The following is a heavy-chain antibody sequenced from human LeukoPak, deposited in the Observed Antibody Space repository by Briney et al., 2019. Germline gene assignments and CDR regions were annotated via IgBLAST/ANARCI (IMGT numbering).Heavy chain of an antibody. CDR1: GGSISSYY. J-gene: IGHJ5*02. D-gene: IGHD2-21*01. Sequence: SETLSLTCTVSGGSISSYYWTWIRQPPGKGLEWIGYIYYSGSTNYNPSLKSRVTISVDTSKNQFSLRLSSVTAADTAVYYCARLLGSHINYFDPWGQGTLVTVSS. CDR2: IYYSGST. V-gene: IGHV4-59*08. CDR3: ARLLGSHINYFDP.